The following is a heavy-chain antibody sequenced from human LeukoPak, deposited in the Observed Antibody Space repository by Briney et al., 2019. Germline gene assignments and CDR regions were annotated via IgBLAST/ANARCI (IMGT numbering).Heavy chain of an antibody. Sequence: GASVKVSCKASGYTFTGYYMHWVRQAPGQGLEWMGWINPNSGGTNYAQKFQGRVTMTRDTSISTAYMELSRLRSDDTAVYYCARDRMTTVTPYYYYYGMDVWGQGTTVTVSS. D-gene: IGHD4-17*01. CDR3: ARDRMTTVTPYYYYYGMDV. V-gene: IGHV1-2*02. CDR1: GYTFTGYY. CDR2: INPNSGGT. J-gene: IGHJ6*02.